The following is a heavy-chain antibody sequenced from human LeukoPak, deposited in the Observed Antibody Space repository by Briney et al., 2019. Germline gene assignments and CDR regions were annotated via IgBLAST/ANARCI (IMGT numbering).Heavy chain of an antibody. Sequence: PSETLSLTCAVYGGSFSGYYWSWIRQPPGKGLEWIGEINHSGGTNYNPSLKSRVTISVDTSKNQFSLKLSSVTAADTAVYYCARARLPHCSGGSCFFQAFDYWGQGTLVTVSS. D-gene: IGHD2-15*01. J-gene: IGHJ4*02. CDR3: ARARLPHCSGGSCFFQAFDY. CDR2: INHSGGT. CDR1: GGSFSGYY. V-gene: IGHV4-34*01.